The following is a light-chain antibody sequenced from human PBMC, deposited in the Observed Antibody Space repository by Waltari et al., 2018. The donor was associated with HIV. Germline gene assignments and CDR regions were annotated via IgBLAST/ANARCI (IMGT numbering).Light chain of an antibody. CDR3: CAYAGSTTYVI. Sequence: QSALPQPASVSGCPGQSITISCTGTSRDIGGYTLVYWYQQHPGMAPKLIIYEGSKRPSGVSNRFSGSKSGNTASLTTSGRQAEDEADYYCCAYAGSTTYVIFGGGTKLTVL. CDR1: SRDIGGYTL. CDR2: EGS. J-gene: IGLJ2*01. V-gene: IGLV2-23*01.